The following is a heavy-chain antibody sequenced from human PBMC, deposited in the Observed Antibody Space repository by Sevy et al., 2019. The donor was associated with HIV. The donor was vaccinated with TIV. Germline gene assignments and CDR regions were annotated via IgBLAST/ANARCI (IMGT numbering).Heavy chain of an antibody. J-gene: IGHJ3*02. CDR3: GRGREPYCGGDCYSAFDI. Sequence: GGSLRLSCAASGFTFDDYGMSWVRQAPGKGLEWVSGINWNAGSTGYADSVKGRFTISRDNAKNSLYVQMNSLRAEDTALYYCGRGREPYCGGDCYSAFDIWGQGTMVTVSS. V-gene: IGHV3-20*04. CDR2: INWNAGST. CDR1: GFTFDDYG. D-gene: IGHD2-21*02.